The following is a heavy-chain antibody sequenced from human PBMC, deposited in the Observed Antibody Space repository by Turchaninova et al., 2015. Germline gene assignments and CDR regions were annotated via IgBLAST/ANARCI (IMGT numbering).Heavy chain of an antibody. D-gene: IGHD3-10*01. V-gene: IGHV3-30*18. CDR1: GVTFGSYG. CDR2: ISNDGSNK. CDR3: AKDRAGYYYGSLVYGMDV. Sequence: QVQLVESGGGVVQPGRSLRLYCAASGVTFGSYGMHGVRQAGGKGLEWVAVISNDGSNKYYEDSVKGRFTISRDNSKNTLYLQMNSLRAEDTAVYYCAKDRAGYYYGSLVYGMDVWGQGTTVTVSS. J-gene: IGHJ6*02.